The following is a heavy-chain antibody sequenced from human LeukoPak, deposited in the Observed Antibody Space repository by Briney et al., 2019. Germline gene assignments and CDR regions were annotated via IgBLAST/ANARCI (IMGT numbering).Heavy chain of an antibody. V-gene: IGHV4-59*01. CDR3: ARGYSGYDLGAYYYYYYMDV. J-gene: IGHJ6*03. D-gene: IGHD5-12*01. CDR2: IYYSGST. Sequence: PSETLSLTCTVSGGSISSYYWSWIRQPPGKGLEWIGYIYYSGSTNYNPSLKSRVTISVDTSKNQFSLKLSSVTAADTAVYYCARGYSGYDLGAYYYYYYMDVWGKGTTVTVSS. CDR1: GGSISSYY.